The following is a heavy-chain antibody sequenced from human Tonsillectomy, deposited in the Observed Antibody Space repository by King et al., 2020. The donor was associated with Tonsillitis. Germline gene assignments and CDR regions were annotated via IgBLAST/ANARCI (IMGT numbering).Heavy chain of an antibody. Sequence: VQLEESGGGVVQPGRSLRLSCAASGFTFSSYGMHWVRQAPGKGLEWVAVISYDGSNKYYVDSVKGRFTISRDNSKNTLYLQMNSLRAEDTAVYYCAKDGGGYDIWTGSLGYYYYYGMDVWGQGTTVTVSS. V-gene: IGHV3-30*18. D-gene: IGHD3-9*01. J-gene: IGHJ6*02. CDR2: ISYDGSNK. CDR3: AKDGGGYDIWTGSLGYYYYYGMDV. CDR1: GFTFSSYG.